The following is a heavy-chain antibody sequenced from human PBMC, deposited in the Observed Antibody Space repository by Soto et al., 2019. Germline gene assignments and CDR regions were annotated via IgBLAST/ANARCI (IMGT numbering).Heavy chain of an antibody. V-gene: IGHV1-18*01. D-gene: IGHD3-22*01. Sequence: QVQLVQSGAEVKKPGASVKVSCKASGYTFTSYGISWVRQAPGQGLEWMGWISAYNGNTNYAQKLQGRVTMTTDTSTSTAYMELRSLRSDDTAVYYCARDRLPMVVVVMGWFDPWGQGTLVTVSS. CDR3: ARDRLPMVVVVMGWFDP. CDR1: GYTFTSYG. CDR2: ISAYNGNT. J-gene: IGHJ5*02.